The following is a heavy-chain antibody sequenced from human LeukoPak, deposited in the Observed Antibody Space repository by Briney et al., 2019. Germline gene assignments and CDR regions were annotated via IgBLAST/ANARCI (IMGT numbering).Heavy chain of an antibody. V-gene: IGHV3-7*05. J-gene: IGHJ4*02. CDR2: IKEDGSEK. Sequence: PGGSLRLSCTASGFTFSNYWMNWVRQAPGKGLEWVANIKEDGSEKYYVDSVKGRFTISRDNAKESLYLQMNSLRAEDTAVYYCARDLGSGWYFDHWGQGTLVTVSS. D-gene: IGHD6-19*01. CDR1: GFTFSNYW. CDR3: ARDLGSGWYFDH.